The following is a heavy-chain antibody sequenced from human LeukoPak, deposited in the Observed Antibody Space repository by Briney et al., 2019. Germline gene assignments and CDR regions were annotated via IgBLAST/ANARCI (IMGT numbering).Heavy chain of an antibody. V-gene: IGHV4-34*01. CDR1: GGTFSGFY. CDR3: ARSRTRMTIFGVVIGYFDL. CDR2: INHSGIN. Sequence: SSVTLSLTCAGYGGTFSGFYWGWIPHPPGKGLEWIGEINHSGINNYSPSTKCRVTISVDTSKNQFSLKLSSVTAADTAVYYCARSRTRMTIFGVVIGYFDLWGRGTLVTVSA. J-gene: IGHJ2*01. D-gene: IGHD3-3*01.